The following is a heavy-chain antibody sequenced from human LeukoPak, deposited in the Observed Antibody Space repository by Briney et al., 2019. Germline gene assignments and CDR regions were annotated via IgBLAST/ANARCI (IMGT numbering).Heavy chain of an antibody. CDR1: GYTFTSYY. J-gene: IGHJ4*02. V-gene: IGHV1-46*01. CDR3: ARLFGATAGYFDY. D-gene: IGHD1-26*01. Sequence: ASVKVSCKASGYTFTSYYMHWVRQAPGQGLEWMGIINPSGGSTNYAQKFQGRVTMTRDMSTSTVYMEVSSLRSEDTAVYYCARLFGATAGYFDYWGQGTLVTVSS. CDR2: INPSGGST.